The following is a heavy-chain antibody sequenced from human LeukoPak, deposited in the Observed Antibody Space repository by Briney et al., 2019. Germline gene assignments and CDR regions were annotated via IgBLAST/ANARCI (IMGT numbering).Heavy chain of an antibody. D-gene: IGHD6-13*01. J-gene: IGHJ5*02. Sequence: ASVKVSCKASGYTFTSYYMHWVRQAPGQGLEWMGIINPNSGGTNYAQKFQGRVTMTRDTSISTAYMELSRLRSDDTAVYYCARDPIKPSSSSLKAEDWFDPWGQGTLVTVSS. CDR1: GYTFTSYY. CDR2: INPNSGGT. CDR3: ARDPIKPSSSSLKAEDWFDP. V-gene: IGHV1-2*02.